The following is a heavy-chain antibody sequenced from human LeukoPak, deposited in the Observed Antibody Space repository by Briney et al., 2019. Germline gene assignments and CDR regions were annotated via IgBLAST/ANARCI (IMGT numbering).Heavy chain of an antibody. CDR2: IFYSGNT. J-gene: IGHJ6*03. V-gene: IGHV4-39*01. Sequence: PSETLSLTCTVSGASVTSGSYYWGWIRQPPGNGLEWIGKIFYSGNTYYNPSLKSRVTMFVDTSKNQFSLKLTSVTAADTAVYYCARMATSGPVFYYYYYMDVWGKGTTVTV. CDR1: GASVTSGSYY. D-gene: IGHD5-24*01. CDR3: ARMATSGPVFYYYYYMDV.